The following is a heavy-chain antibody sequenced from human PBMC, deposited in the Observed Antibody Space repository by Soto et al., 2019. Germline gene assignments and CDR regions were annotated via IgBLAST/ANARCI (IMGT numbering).Heavy chain of an antibody. V-gene: IGHV3-73*01. D-gene: IGHD2-21*02. Sequence: PGGSLRLSCAASGCTFSGSAMHWVRQASGKGLEWVGRIRSKANSYATAYAASVKGRFTISRDDSKNTAYLQMNSLKTEDTAVYYCTRHSFEYCGGDCYANWFDPWGQGTLVTVSS. J-gene: IGHJ5*02. CDR2: IRSKANSYAT. CDR3: TRHSFEYCGGDCYANWFDP. CDR1: GCTFSGSA.